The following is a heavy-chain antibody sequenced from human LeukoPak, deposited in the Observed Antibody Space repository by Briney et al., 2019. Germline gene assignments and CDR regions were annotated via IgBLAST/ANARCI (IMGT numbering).Heavy chain of an antibody. CDR3: ARRISSSSPKTYYYYYGMDV. CDR1: GSTFTSYW. CDR2: IYPGDSDT. D-gene: IGHD6-6*01. J-gene: IGHJ6*02. Sequence: GGSLKISFQGPGSTFTSYWIAWVRKLPGKGLDWMGIIYPGDSDTRYSPSFQGQVTSSADKSISTAYLRWSCLKTSDTAMYYCARRISSSSPKTYYYYYGMDVWGQGTTVTVSS. V-gene: IGHV5-51*01.